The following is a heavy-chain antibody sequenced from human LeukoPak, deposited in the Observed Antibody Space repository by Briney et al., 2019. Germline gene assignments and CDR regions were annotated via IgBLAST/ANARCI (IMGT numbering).Heavy chain of an antibody. CDR2: IYYSGST. CDR3: ARGNILSGYCFDF. V-gene: IGHV4-39*07. Sequence: SETLSLTCTVSGGSISSSSYYWGWIRQPPGKGLEWIGSIYYSGSTNYNPSLKSRVTMSVDTSKNQFSLKLSSMTAADTAVYYCARGNILSGYCFDFWGQGALVTVSS. J-gene: IGHJ4*02. D-gene: IGHD3-9*01. CDR1: GGSISSSSYY.